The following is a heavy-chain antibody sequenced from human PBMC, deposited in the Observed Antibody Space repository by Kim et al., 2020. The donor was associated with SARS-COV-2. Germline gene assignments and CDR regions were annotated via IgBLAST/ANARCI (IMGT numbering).Heavy chain of an antibody. CDR1: GFTFSSYC. CDR2: ISGSGDST. J-gene: IGHJ4*02. Sequence: GGSLRLSCAASGFTFSSYCMSWVRQAPGKGLEWVSSISGSGDSTYYADSVMGRFTISRDNSKYTLYLQMNSLRGEDTAVYYCAKEGRYFDWLYAYFDEWGQGTVVTVSS. D-gene: IGHD3-9*01. V-gene: IGHV3-23*01. CDR3: AKEGRYFDWLYAYFDE.